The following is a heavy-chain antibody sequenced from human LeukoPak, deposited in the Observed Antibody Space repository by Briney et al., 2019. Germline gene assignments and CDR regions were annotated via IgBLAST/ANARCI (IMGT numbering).Heavy chain of an antibody. V-gene: IGHV1-24*01. J-gene: IGHJ4*02. D-gene: IGHD3-3*01. CDR1: GYTLTGLS. CDR3: ATEDTIFGVVTRSFDY. CDR2: FDPEDGET. Sequence: ASVKVSCKVSGYTLTGLSMHWVRQAPGKGLEWMGGFDPEDGETIYAQKFQGRVTMTEDTSTDTAYMELSSLRSEDTAVYYCATEDTIFGVVTRSFDYWGQGTLVTVSS.